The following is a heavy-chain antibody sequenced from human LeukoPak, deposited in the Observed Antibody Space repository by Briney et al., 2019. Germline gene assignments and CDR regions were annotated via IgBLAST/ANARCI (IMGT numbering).Heavy chain of an antibody. J-gene: IGHJ4*02. V-gene: IGHV1-8*01. CDR3: ARGPQILVVPAAMHLDY. CDR2: MNPNSGNT. CDR1: GYTFTSYD. Sequence: ASVKVSCKASGYTFTSYDINWVRQATGQGLEWMGWMNPNSGNTGYVQKFQGRVTMTRNTSISTAYMELSSLRSEDTAVYYCARGPQILVVPAAMHLDYWGQGTLVTVSS. D-gene: IGHD2-2*01.